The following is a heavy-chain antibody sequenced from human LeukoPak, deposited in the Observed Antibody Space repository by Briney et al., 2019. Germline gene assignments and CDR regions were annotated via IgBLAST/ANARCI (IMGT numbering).Heavy chain of an antibody. J-gene: IGHJ4*02. V-gene: IGHV1-2*02. Sequence: ASVKVSCKASGVTFTGYYMHWVRQAPGQGLEWMGWINPNSGGTNYAQKFQGRVTMTRDTSISTAYMELSRLRSDDTAVYYCARDLQPWWHLDYWGQGTLVTVSS. CDR2: INPNSGGT. CDR1: GVTFTGYY. CDR3: ARDLQPWWHLDY. D-gene: IGHD2-8*02.